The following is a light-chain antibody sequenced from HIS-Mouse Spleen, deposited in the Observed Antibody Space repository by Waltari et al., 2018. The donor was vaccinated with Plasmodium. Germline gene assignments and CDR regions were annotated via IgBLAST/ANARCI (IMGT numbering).Light chain of an antibody. CDR2: WAS. J-gene: IGKJ2*01. Sequence: DIVMTQSPESLAVSLGERAPINYTSSQSVFYSSNNNNYLSWYQQKPGQPPKLLIYWASTRESGVPDRFSGSGSGTDFTLTISSLQAEDVAVYYCQQYYSTPPYTFGQGTKLEIK. CDR3: QQYYSTPPYT. CDR1: QSVFYSSNNNNY. V-gene: IGKV4-1*01.